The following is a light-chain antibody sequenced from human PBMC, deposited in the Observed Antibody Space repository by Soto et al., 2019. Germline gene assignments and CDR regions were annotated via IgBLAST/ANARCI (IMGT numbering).Light chain of an antibody. Sequence: QSVLTQPPSASGTPGQRVTISCSGRRSNIGSNTVNWYQQLPGTAPKLLIYANNQRPSGVPDRFSGSKSGTSASLAISGLQSGDEAEYYCVAWDDNLDGRVFGGGTKLTVL. CDR1: RSNIGSNT. CDR3: VAWDDNLDGRV. CDR2: ANN. J-gene: IGLJ3*02. V-gene: IGLV1-44*01.